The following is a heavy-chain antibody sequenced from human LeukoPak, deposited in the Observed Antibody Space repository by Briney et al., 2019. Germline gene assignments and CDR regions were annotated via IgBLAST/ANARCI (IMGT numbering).Heavy chain of an antibody. Sequence: GGSLRLSCAASGFTFSSYWMSWVRQAPGKGLEWVANIKQDGSDKYYVDSVKGRFTISRDNAKNSLYLQMNSLRAEDTAVYYCARSMGYCSAGSCFPFDYWGQGTLVTVSS. CDR3: ARSMGYCSAGSCFPFDY. D-gene: IGHD2-15*01. CDR2: IKQDGSDK. V-gene: IGHV3-7*05. J-gene: IGHJ4*02. CDR1: GFTFSSYW.